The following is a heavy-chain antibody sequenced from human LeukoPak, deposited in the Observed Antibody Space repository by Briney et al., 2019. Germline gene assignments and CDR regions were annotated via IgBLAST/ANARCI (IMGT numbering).Heavy chain of an antibody. D-gene: IGHD6-19*01. J-gene: IGHJ4*02. CDR3: ARTGEWLENFDY. CDR2: ISSSSSYI. CDR1: GFTFSSNS. V-gene: IGHV3-21*01. Sequence: GGSLRLSCAASGFTFSSNSMNWVRQAPGKGLEWVSSISSSSSYIYYADSVKGRFTISRDNAKNSLYLQMNSLRAEDTAVYYCARTGEWLENFDYWGQGTLVTVSS.